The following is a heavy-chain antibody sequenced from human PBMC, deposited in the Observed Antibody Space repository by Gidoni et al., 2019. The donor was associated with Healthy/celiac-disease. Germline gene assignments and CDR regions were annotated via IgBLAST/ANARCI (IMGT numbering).Heavy chain of an antibody. Sequence: QVQLVQSGTEVKKPGASVKVSCQASGYTFTSYYLHWVRQAPGQGPEWMGSINPSGGSTSYAQKFQGRVTMTRETSTSTVYMELSSLRSEDTAVYYCARPYCSSTSCSYYYYYGMDVWGQGTTVTVSS. V-gene: IGHV1-46*01. J-gene: IGHJ6*02. D-gene: IGHD2-2*01. CDR1: GYTFTSYY. CDR2: INPSGGST. CDR3: ARPYCSSTSCSYYYYYGMDV.